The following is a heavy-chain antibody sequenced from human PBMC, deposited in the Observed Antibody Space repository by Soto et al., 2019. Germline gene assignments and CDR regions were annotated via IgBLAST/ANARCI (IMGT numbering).Heavy chain of an antibody. CDR2: ISGSGGST. CDR3: AKALSPRMPIAAAGTLSGGYYYMDV. J-gene: IGHJ6*03. Sequence: GGSLRLSCAASGFTFSSYSMSWVRQAPGKGLEWVSAISGSGGSTYYARFVKGRFTISRDHSKNTLYLQMNSLRAEDTAVYYCAKALSPRMPIAAAGTLSGGYYYMDVWGKGTTVTVSS. V-gene: IGHV3-23*01. D-gene: IGHD6-13*01. CDR1: GFTFSSYS.